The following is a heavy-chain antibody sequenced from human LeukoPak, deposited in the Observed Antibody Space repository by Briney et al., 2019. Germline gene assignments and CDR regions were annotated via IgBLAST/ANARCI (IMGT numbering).Heavy chain of an antibody. CDR2: IIPILGIA. V-gene: IGHV1-69*04. D-gene: IGHD1-26*01. J-gene: IGHJ4*02. CDR1: GGTLIIYA. Sequence: ASVKDSCMASGGTLIIYAISWVRPAPGQGLEWMGRIIPILGIANYAQKFQGRVTITADKSTSTAYMELSTLRSEDAAVDYCARGYPGELPSDYWGRGTVVTVSS. CDR3: ARGYPGELPSDY.